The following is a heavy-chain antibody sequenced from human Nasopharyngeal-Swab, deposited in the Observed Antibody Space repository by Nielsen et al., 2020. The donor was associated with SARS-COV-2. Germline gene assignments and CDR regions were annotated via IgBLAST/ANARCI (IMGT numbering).Heavy chain of an antibody. CDR3: AKDPYRVIVATGNYFDY. V-gene: IGHV3-23*01. D-gene: IGHD3-9*01. CDR2: ISGSGGST. CDR1: GFTFSSYA. J-gene: IGHJ4*02. Sequence: GESLKISCAASGFTFSSYAMSWVRQAPGKGLEWVSAISGSGGSTYYADSVKGRFTISRDNSKNTLYLQMNSLRAEDTAVYYCAKDPYRVIVATGNYFDYWGQGTLVTVSS.